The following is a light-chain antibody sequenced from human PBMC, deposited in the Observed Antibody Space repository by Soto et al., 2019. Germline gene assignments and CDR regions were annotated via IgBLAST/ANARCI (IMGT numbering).Light chain of an antibody. CDR3: QQYGSSPWP. V-gene: IGKV3-20*01. Sequence: DIVLNQSPGTLSLSPGERATLSCRASQTVSSSYLAWYQQKPGQAPRLLIYSASSRATGIPDRFSGSGSGTDFTLTISRLEPEDFAVYYCQQYGSSPWPFGQGTKVDIK. CDR2: SAS. CDR1: QTVSSSY. J-gene: IGKJ1*01.